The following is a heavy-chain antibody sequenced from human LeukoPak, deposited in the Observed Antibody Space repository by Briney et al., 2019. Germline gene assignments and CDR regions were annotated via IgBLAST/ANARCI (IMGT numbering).Heavy chain of an antibody. V-gene: IGHV4-39*07. CDR1: GGSISSSSYC. Sequence: SETLSLTCTVSGGSISSSSYCWGWIRQPPGKGLEWIGSIYYSGSTYYNPSLKSRVTISVDTSKNQFSLKLSAVTAADTAVYYCALSGYYSNTVDYWGQGTLVTVSS. J-gene: IGHJ4*02. CDR2: IYYSGST. D-gene: IGHD3-22*01. CDR3: ALSGYYSNTVDY.